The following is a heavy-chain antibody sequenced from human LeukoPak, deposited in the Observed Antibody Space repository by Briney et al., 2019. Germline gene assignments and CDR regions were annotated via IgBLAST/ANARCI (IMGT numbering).Heavy chain of an antibody. CDR1: GGSISSYY. J-gene: IGHJ4*02. D-gene: IGHD6-6*01. Sequence: SQTLSLTCTVSGGSISSYYWSWIRQPPGKGLEWIGYIYYSGSTNYNPFLKSRVTISVDTSKNQFSLKLSSVTAADTAVYYCARGRYVYSSSSDYWGQGTLVTVSS. CDR3: ARGRYVYSSSSDY. V-gene: IGHV4-59*01. CDR2: IYYSGST.